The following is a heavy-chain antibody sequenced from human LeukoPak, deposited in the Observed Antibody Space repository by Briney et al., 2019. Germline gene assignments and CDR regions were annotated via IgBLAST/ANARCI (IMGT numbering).Heavy chain of an antibody. CDR1: GFTFSSYT. Sequence: GGSLRLSSEASGFTFSSYTMNWVRQAPGKGLEWGSYISSSSSNIYYADSVKGRFTISRDNAKNSLYLQMNSLRAEDTAVYYCAREQPDSSGYYSIDYWGQGTLVTVSS. V-gene: IGHV3-48*04. CDR3: AREQPDSSGYYSIDY. D-gene: IGHD3-22*01. CDR2: ISSSSSNI. J-gene: IGHJ4*02.